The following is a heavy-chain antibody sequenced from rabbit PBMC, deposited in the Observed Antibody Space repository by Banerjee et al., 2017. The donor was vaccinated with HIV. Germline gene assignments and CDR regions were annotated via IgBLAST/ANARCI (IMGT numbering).Heavy chain of an antibody. Sequence: LVESRGGLVQPEGSLTLTCKVSGFTISSYNINWAYQAPEKGLEWIGYISSGGSTYYASWAKGRFTISKTSSTTVTLQMTRLTAADTATYLCARSSIAGASIPSYGMDLWGPGTLVTVS. CDR1: GFTISSYN. J-gene: IGHJ6*01. CDR3: ARSSIAGASIPSYGMDL. CDR2: ISSGGST. D-gene: IGHD4-2*01. V-gene: IGHV1S45*01.